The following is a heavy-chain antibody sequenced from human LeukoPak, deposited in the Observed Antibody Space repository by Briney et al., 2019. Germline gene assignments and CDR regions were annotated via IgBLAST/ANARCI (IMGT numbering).Heavy chain of an antibody. CDR2: IYYSGST. CDR1: GGSISSYY. CDR3: ARGGYDSSGNYYFDY. D-gene: IGHD3-22*01. Sequence: SETLSLTCTVSGGSISSYYWSWIRQPPGKGLEWIGYIYYSGSTNYNPSLKSRVTISVDTSKNQFSLKLSSVTAADTAVYYCARGGYDSSGNYYFDYWGQGTLVTVSS. J-gene: IGHJ4*02. V-gene: IGHV4-59*01.